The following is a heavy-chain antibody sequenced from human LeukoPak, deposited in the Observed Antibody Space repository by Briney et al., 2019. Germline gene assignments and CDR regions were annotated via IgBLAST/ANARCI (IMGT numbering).Heavy chain of an antibody. CDR1: GYTFTSYY. J-gene: IGHJ4*02. V-gene: IGHV1-46*01. D-gene: IGHD3-22*01. Sequence: ASVKVSCKASGYTFTSYYMHWVRQAPGQGLEWMGIINPSGGSTSYVQKFQGRVTMTRDMSTSTVYMELSSLRSEDTAVYYCARGRYDSSGYYLALDCWGQGTLVTVSS. CDR3: ARGRYDSSGYYLALDC. CDR2: INPSGGST.